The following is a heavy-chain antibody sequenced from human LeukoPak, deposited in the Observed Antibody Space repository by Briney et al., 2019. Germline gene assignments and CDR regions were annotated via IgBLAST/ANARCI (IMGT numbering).Heavy chain of an antibody. CDR3: AKTPHRSIAAAGSFDY. D-gene: IGHD6-13*01. Sequence: GGSLRLSCAASGFTFSSYAMSWVRQAPGKGLEWVSAISGSGGSTYYADSVKGRFTISRDNSKNTLYLQMNSLRAEDTAVYYCAKTPHRSIAAAGSFDYWGQGTLVTVSS. V-gene: IGHV3-23*01. CDR1: GFTFSSYA. CDR2: ISGSGGST. J-gene: IGHJ4*02.